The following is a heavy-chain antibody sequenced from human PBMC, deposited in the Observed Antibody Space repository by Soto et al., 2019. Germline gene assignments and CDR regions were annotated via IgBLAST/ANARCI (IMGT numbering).Heavy chain of an antibody. V-gene: IGHV3-23*01. CDR1: GFTVSSFV. J-gene: IGHJ6*01. D-gene: IGHD2-8*01. Sequence: GGSLRLSCAASGFTVSSFVMTWVRQAPGRGLEWVSTITDSSFGTYYADSVKGRVTVSRDNSKNTLSLQLNSLRPEDTAIYYCDNGKLGYCTHGRCYYTRMDVWPEGNTVIVSS. CDR3: DNGKLGYCTHGRCYYTRMDV. CDR2: ITDSSFGT.